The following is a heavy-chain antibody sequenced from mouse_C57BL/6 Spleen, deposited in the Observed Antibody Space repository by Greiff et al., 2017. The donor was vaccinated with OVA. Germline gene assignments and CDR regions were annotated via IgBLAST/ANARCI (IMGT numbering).Heavy chain of an antibody. V-gene: IGHV1-15*01. Sequence: QVQLQQSGAELVRPGASVTLSCKASGYTFTDYEMHWVKQTPVHGLEWIGAIDPETGGTAYNQKCKGKAILTADQSSSTAYMELRSLTSEDSAVYYCTRKGAYYYGSRGDFFDYWGQGTTLTVSS. CDR2: IDPETGGT. CDR3: TRKGAYYYGSRGDFFDY. CDR1: GYTFTDYE. D-gene: IGHD1-1*01. J-gene: IGHJ2*01.